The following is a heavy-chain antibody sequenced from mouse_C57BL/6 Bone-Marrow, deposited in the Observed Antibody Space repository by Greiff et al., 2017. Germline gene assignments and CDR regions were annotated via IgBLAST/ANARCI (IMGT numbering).Heavy chain of an antibody. CDR2: ISSGSSYT. Sequence: EVHLVESGGDLVKPGGSLKLSCAASGFTFSSYGMSWVRQTPDKRLEWVATISSGSSYTYYPDSVKGRFTISRDNAKNTLYLQMSSLKSEDTAMYYCARVFAYWGQGTLVTVSA. CDR3: ARVFAY. CDR1: GFTFSSYG. V-gene: IGHV5-6*01. J-gene: IGHJ3*01.